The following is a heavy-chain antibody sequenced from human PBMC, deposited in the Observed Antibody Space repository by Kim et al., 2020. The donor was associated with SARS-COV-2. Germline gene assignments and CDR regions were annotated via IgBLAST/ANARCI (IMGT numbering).Heavy chain of an antibody. J-gene: IGHJ4*02. V-gene: IGHV3-15*01. CDR3: TTDKWAYDFWGGYRFDY. CDR2: IKSKVDGGTT. CDR1: GFTFTNAW. D-gene: IGHD3-3*01. Sequence: GGSLRLSCAASGFTFTNAWMSWVRQVPGKGLEWVGRIKSKVDGGTTDYIAPVKGRFTISRDDSKNTLYLQMSRLKPEDTAVYYCTTDKWAYDFWGGYRFDYWGQGTLVAVSS.